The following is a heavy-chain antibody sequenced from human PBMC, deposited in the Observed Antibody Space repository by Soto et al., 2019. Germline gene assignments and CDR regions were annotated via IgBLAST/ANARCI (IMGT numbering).Heavy chain of an antibody. J-gene: IGHJ5*02. CDR1: GYTFTSYD. CDR2: MNPNSGNT. D-gene: IGHD4-17*01. V-gene: IGHV1-8*01. CDR3: ARVYYGDYVAWFDP. Sequence: QVQLVQSGAEVKKPGASVKVSCKASGYTFTSYDINWVRQATGQGLEWMGWMNPNSGNTGYAQKFQGRVTMTRNTSISTAYMALSSLRSEDTAVYYCARVYYGDYVAWFDPWGQGTLVTVSS.